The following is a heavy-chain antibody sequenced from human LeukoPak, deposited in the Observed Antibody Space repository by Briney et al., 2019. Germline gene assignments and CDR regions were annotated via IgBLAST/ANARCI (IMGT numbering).Heavy chain of an antibody. D-gene: IGHD2-2*01. CDR1: GYTFTSYY. V-gene: IGHV1-18*04. J-gene: IGHJ4*02. CDR3: ARDAGLYCSSTSCYGIGGDY. CDR2: ISAYNGNT. Sequence: ASVKVSCKASGYTFTSYYIHWVRQAPGQGLEWMGWISAYNGNTNYAQKLQGRVTMTTDTSTSTAYMELRSLRSDDTAVYYCARDAGLYCSSTSCYGIGGDYWGQGTLVTVSS.